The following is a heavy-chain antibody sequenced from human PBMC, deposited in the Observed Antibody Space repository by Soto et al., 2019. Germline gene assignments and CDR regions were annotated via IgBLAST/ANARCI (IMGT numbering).Heavy chain of an antibody. Sequence: PSETLSLTCTVSGGSISSYYWSWIRQPPGKGLEWIGYIYYSGSTNYNPSLKSRVTISVDTSKNQFSPKLSSVTAADTAVYYCARGRRFAGNWFDPWGQGTLVTVSS. V-gene: IGHV4-59*01. D-gene: IGHD3-3*01. CDR3: ARGRRFAGNWFDP. CDR1: GGSISSYY. J-gene: IGHJ5*02. CDR2: IYYSGST.